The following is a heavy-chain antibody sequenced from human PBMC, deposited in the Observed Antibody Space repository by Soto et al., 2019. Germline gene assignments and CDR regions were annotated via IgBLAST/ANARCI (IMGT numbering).Heavy chain of an antibody. CDR3: ARDPGTYSGSYRY. Sequence: QVQLVQSGGEVKNPGASVKVSCEASGYSFTSYGISWVRQAPGQGLEWMGWISAYNGNTKYAQNLQGRVTMTTDTSTRTAYMDLRSLRSDDTAVYYCARDPGTYSGSYRYWGQGTLVTVSS. V-gene: IGHV1-18*04. CDR2: ISAYNGNT. D-gene: IGHD1-26*01. CDR1: GYSFTSYG. J-gene: IGHJ4*02.